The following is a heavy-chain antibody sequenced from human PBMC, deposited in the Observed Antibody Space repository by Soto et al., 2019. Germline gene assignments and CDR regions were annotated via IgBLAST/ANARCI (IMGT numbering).Heavy chain of an antibody. J-gene: IGHJ4*02. CDR1: GFTFSSYA. CDR3: ATGDSSSGYPYYFDY. V-gene: IGHV3-23*01. D-gene: IGHD6-13*01. Sequence: EVQLLESGGGLVQPGGSLRLSCAASGFTFSSYAMSWVRQAPGKGLEWVSAISGSGGSTYYADSVKGRFTISRDNSKNALYLQMNSLRAEDTAVYYCATGDSSSGYPYYFDYWGQGTLVTVSS. CDR2: ISGSGGST.